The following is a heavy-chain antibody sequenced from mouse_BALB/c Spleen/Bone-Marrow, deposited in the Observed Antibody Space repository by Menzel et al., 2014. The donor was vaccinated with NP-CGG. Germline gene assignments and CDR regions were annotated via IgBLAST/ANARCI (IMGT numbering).Heavy chain of an antibody. Sequence: EVQRVESGGGLVQPGGSMKLSCVASGFTFSSYWMSWVRQSPEKGLEWVAEVRLKSDNYATHYAESVKGKFTISRDDSKSRLYLQMNSLRAEDTGIYYCRYYGYDFDYWGQGTTLTVSS. V-gene: IGHV6-6*02. CDR3: RYYGYDFDY. CDR2: VRLKSDNYAT. CDR1: GFTFSSYW. D-gene: IGHD1-2*01. J-gene: IGHJ2*01.